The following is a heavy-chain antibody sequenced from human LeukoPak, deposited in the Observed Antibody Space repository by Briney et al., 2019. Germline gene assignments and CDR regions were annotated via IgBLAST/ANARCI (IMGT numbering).Heavy chain of an antibody. Sequence: ASVKVSCKASGYTFTGYYMHWVRQAPGQGLEWMGWINPNSGGTNYAQKFQGRVTMTRDTSISTAYMELSRLRSDDTAVYYCARDGCSGGSCYEGIDYWGQGTLVTVSS. V-gene: IGHV1-2*02. CDR3: ARDGCSGGSCYEGIDY. CDR1: GYTFTGYY. D-gene: IGHD2-15*01. J-gene: IGHJ4*02. CDR2: INPNSGGT.